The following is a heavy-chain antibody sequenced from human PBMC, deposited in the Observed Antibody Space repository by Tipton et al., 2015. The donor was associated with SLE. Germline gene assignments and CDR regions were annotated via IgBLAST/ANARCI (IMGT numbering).Heavy chain of an antibody. V-gene: IGHV4-34*01. J-gene: IGHJ3*02. CDR3: AREIAYGAFDI. Sequence: TLSLTCAASGFTFSSYSMNWVRQAPGKGLEWIGEINHSGSTNYNPSLKSRVTISVDTSKNQFSLNLSSVTAADTAVYYCAREIAYGAFDIWGQGTMVTVSS. D-gene: IGHD2-21*01. CDR1: GFTFSSYS. CDR2: INHSGST.